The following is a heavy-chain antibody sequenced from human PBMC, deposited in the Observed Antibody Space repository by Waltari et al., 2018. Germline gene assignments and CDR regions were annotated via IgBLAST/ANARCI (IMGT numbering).Heavy chain of an antibody. J-gene: IGHJ5*02. D-gene: IGHD6-13*01. V-gene: IGHV1-8*01. CDR1: GYTFTSYD. Sequence: QVQLVQSGAEVKKPGASVKVSCKASGYTFTSYDINWVRQATGQGLEWMGWMNPNSGNPGYAQKFQGRVTMTRNTSISTAYMELSSLRSEDTAVYYCARGLAAAGPNWFDPWGQGTLVTVSS. CDR3: ARGLAAAGPNWFDP. CDR2: MNPNSGNP.